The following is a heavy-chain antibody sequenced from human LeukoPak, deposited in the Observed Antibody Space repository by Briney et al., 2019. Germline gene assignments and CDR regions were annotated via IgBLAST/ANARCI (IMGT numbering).Heavy chain of an antibody. CDR2: INPSGGST. D-gene: IGHD3-10*01. Sequence: ASVKASSKPSGYTFTSYYMHWVRQAPGQGLEWMGIINPSGGSTSYAQKFQGRVTMTRDTSTSTVYMELSSLRSEDTAVYYCASRFGGYALYGMDVWGQRPTVTVSS. CDR3: ASRFGGYALYGMDV. CDR1: GYTFTSYY. V-gene: IGHV1-46*01. J-gene: IGHJ6*01.